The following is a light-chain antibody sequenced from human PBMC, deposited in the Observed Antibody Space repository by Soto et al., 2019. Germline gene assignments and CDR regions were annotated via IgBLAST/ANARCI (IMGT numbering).Light chain of an antibody. CDR2: DVS. CDR1: SSDVGGYNY. V-gene: IGLV2-14*01. J-gene: IGLJ1*01. Sequence: QSALTQPASVSGSPGQSIAISCTGTSSDVGGYNYVSWYQQHPGKAPKLMVYDVSNRPSGVSNRFSGSKSGNTASLTISGLQAEDEAYYYRSSYTSSSTYVFGTGTKLTVL. CDR3: SSYTSSSTYV.